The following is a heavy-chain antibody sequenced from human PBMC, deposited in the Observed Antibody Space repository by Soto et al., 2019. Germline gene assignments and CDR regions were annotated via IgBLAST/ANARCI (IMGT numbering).Heavy chain of an antibody. J-gene: IGHJ4*02. CDR1: GFSVGSNY. CDR3: ARKSDSSPVPEADGV. D-gene: IGHD2-8*01. CDR2: IYSNGDT. V-gene: IGHV3-53*02. Sequence: EVQLVETGGGWIQPGGSLRLSCAASGFSVGSNYMTWVRQSPGKGLEWVSLIYSNGDTDYADSVKSRFSISRDNFNNTLYLQMNNLRAEDTAVYHCARKSDSSPVPEADGVWGRGTLVTVSS.